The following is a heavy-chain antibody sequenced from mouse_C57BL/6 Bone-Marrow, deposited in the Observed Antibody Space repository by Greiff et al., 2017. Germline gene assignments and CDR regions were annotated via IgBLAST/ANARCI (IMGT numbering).Heavy chain of an antibody. CDR2: IYPSDSYT. CDR1: GYTFTSYW. Sequence: QVQLQQPGAELVKPGSSVKLSCKASGYTFTSYWMHWVKQRPGQGLEWIGDIYPSDSYTNYNQKFKDKATLTVDKSSSTAYMQLSSLTSEDSAVYYCARGVCGGCFDYWGQGTTLTVS. CDR3: ARGVCGGCFDY. D-gene: IGHD1-1*02. J-gene: IGHJ2*01. V-gene: IGHV1-61*01.